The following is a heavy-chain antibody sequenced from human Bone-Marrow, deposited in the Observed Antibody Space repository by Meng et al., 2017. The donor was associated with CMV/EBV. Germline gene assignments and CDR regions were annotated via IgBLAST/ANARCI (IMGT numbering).Heavy chain of an antibody. V-gene: IGHV4-34*01. CDR3: ARMGLGSFGDY. Sequence: GSLRLSCAVYGGSFSGYYWSWIRQPPGKGLEWIGEINHGGSTNYNPSLKSRVTISVNTSKNQFSLKLSSVTAADTAVYYCARMGLGSFGDYWGQGTLVTVSS. CDR1: GGSFSGYY. J-gene: IGHJ4*02. D-gene: IGHD1-26*01. CDR2: INHGGST.